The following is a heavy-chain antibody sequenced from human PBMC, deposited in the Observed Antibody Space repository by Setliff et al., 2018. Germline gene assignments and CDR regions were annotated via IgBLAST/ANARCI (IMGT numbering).Heavy chain of an antibody. CDR1: GYTFKNYG. D-gene: IGHD3-22*01. J-gene: IGHJ3*02. Sequence: ASVKVSCKASGYTFKNYGVSWVRQAPGQGLEWMGWIGTYDANTIYSQKLQGRVTMTTDTSTSTAYMELRSLRSDDTAVYYCARDLDYQYYYETSGRDAFDIWGQGTMVTVSS. CDR3: ARDLDYQYYYETSGRDAFDI. V-gene: IGHV1-18*01. CDR2: IGTYDANT.